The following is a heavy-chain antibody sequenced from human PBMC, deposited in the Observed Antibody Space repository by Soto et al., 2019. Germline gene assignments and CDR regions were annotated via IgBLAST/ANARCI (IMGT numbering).Heavy chain of an antibody. Sequence: QVQLQESGPGLVKPSQTLSLTCTVSGGSISSGGYYWSWIRQHPGKGLEWIGYIYYSGSTYYNPSLKSRVTISVDTSKNQFSLKLSSVTAADTAVYYCARAGTTVTIGESDWFDPWGQGTLVTVSS. CDR3: ARAGTTVTIGESDWFDP. CDR1: GGSISSGGYY. V-gene: IGHV4-31*03. CDR2: IYYSGST. J-gene: IGHJ5*02. D-gene: IGHD4-17*01.